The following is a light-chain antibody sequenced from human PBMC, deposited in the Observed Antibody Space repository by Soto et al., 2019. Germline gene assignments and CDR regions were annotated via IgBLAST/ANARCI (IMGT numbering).Light chain of an antibody. CDR3: HQSGISPLT. J-gene: IGKJ3*01. CDR2: KSS. CDR1: QSVSIW. V-gene: IGKV1-5*03. Sequence: DIQMTQSPSTLSASEGDRVTISCRASQSVSIWLAWYQQKPGRAPKLLIYKSSILESGVPSRFSGSGSGTDFTLTISRLDPEDFAVYYCHQSGISPLTFGPGTKVDIK.